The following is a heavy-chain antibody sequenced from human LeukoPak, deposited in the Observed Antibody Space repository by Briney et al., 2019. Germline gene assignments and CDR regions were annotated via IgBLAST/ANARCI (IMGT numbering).Heavy chain of an antibody. CDR3: ARHRLRYFDWLPRSDDAFDI. CDR2: INHSGST. V-gene: IGHV4-34*01. D-gene: IGHD3-9*01. CDR1: GGSFSGYY. Sequence: SETLSLTCAVYGGSFSGYYWSWIRQPPGKGLEWIGEINHSGSTNYNPSLKSRVTISVDTSKNQFSLKLSSVTAADTAVYYCARHRLRYFDWLPRSDDAFDIWGQGTMVTVSS. J-gene: IGHJ3*02.